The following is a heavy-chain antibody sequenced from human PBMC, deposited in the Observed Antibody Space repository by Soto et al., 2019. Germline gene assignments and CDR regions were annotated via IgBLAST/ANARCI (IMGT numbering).Heavy chain of an antibody. D-gene: IGHD5-18*01. V-gene: IGHV3-30*03. CDR1: GFTFSSYG. CDR3: VAGSYGYFEY. Sequence: QVQLVESGGGVVQPGRSLRLSCAASGFTFSSYGMHWVRQAPGKGLEWVAVISYDGSNKYYADSVKGRFTISRDNSKKTLYLQMNSLRAEDTAVYYCVAGSYGYFEYWGQGTLVTVSS. J-gene: IGHJ4*02. CDR2: ISYDGSNK.